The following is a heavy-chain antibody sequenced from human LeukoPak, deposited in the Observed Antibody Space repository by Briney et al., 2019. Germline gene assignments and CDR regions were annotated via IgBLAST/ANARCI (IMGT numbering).Heavy chain of an antibody. CDR3: ARDPPSTTWFDFDY. CDR1: GFTFSSYW. V-gene: IGHV3-7*01. D-gene: IGHD6-13*01. CDR2: IKQDGSEK. J-gene: IGHJ4*02. Sequence: GGSLRLSCAASGFTFSSYWMTWVRQAPGKGLEWVANIKQDGSEKYYVDSVKGRFTISRDNAKNSLYLQMNSLRADDTAVYYCARDPPSTTWFDFDYWGQGTLVTVSS.